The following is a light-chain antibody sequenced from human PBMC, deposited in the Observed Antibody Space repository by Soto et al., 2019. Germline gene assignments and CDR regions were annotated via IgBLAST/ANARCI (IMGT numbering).Light chain of an antibody. CDR2: DAS. CDR1: QSVSNY. J-gene: IGKJ4*01. CDR3: QQRSSWPLLT. Sequence: EIVLTQSPATLSLSPGERATLSCRASQSVSNYLAWFQQKPGQAPRLLIYDASNRATGIPARFSGSGSGTDFNHTISSLETEDFAVDYCQQRSSWPLLTFGGGTKVEI. V-gene: IGKV3-11*01.